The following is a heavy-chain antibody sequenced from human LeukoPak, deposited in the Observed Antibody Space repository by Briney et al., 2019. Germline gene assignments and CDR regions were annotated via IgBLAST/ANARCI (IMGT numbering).Heavy chain of an antibody. V-gene: IGHV4-59*01. J-gene: IGHJ4*02. CDR1: GGSISSYY. D-gene: IGHD5-18*01. Sequence: SETLSLTCTVSGGSISSYYWSWIRQPPGKGLEWIGYIYYSGSTNYNPSLKNRVTISVDTSKNQFSLKLTSVTAADTAVYYCARVGGYSHKDWGQGNLVTVSS. CDR3: ARVGGYSHKD. CDR2: IYYSGST.